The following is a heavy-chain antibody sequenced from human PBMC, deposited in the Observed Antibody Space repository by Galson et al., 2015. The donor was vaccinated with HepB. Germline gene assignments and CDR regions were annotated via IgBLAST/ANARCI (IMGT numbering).Heavy chain of an antibody. Sequence: SLRLSCAASGFTFSSYAMHWVRQAPGKGLEWVAVISYDGSNKYYADSVKGRFTISRDNSKNTLYLQMNSLRAEDTAVYYCARVKPRSGSWFDYWGQGTLVTVSS. CDR1: GFTFSSYA. CDR2: ISYDGSNK. J-gene: IGHJ4*02. D-gene: IGHD1-26*01. V-gene: IGHV3-30*04. CDR3: ARVKPRSGSWFDY.